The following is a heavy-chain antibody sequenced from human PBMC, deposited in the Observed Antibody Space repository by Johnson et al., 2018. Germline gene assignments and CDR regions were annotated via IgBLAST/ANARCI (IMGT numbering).Heavy chain of an antibody. V-gene: IGHV3-9*01. D-gene: IGHD6-13*01. J-gene: IGHJ6*04. CDR2: ISWNSGII. CDR3: AKGSSSWYVERDV. CDR1: GFTFDDYA. Sequence: VQLVQSGGGLVQPGRSLRLSCAASGFTFDDYAMHWVRQAPGKGLEWVSGISWNSGIIGYADSVKGRFTISRDNAKNSLYLQMNSLRAEDTALYLCAKGSSSWYVERDVWGKGTTVTVSS.